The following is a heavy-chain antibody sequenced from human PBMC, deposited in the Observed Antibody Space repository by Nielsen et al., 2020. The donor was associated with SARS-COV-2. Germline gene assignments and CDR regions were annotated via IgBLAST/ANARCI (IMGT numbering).Heavy chain of an antibody. CDR1: GGSFSGYY. CDR2: INHSGST. V-gene: IGHV4-34*01. CDR3: ARGLHYGDYDY. J-gene: IGHJ4*02. D-gene: IGHD4-17*01. Sequence: SETLSLTCAVYGGSFSGYYWSWIRQPPGKGLEWIGEINHSGSTNYNPSLKSRVTISVDTSKNQFSLKLSSVTAADTAVYYCARGLHYGDYDYWGQGTLVTVSS.